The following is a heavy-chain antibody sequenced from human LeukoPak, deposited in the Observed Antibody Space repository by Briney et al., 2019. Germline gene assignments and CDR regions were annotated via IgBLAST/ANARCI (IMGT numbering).Heavy chain of an antibody. Sequence: PGGSLRLSCAASGFTFSSYNMNWVRQAPGKGLEWVSSISSSGAYIYYADSVKGRFTISRDNAENSLYLQMSSLRVEDSAVYYCATEPGIAVATTTYWGQGTLVTVSS. CDR3: ATEPGIAVATTTY. CDR2: ISSSGAYI. CDR1: GFTFSSYN. V-gene: IGHV3-21*01. J-gene: IGHJ4*02. D-gene: IGHD6-13*01.